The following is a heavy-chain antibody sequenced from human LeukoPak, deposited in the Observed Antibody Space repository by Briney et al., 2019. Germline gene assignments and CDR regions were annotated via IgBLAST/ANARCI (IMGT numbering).Heavy chain of an antibody. J-gene: IGHJ5*02. CDR1: GDSITSYY. CDR3: ARHVSGDYAWFAP. V-gene: IGHV4-59*08. Sequence: PSETLSLTCTVSGDSITSYYWSWIRQPPGKGLEWIGYRYYSGSTNFNPSLKSRVTISIDTSKNQFSLKLTSVTAADTAVYFCARHVSGDYAWFAPWGQGTLVTVSS. D-gene: IGHD4-17*01. CDR2: RYYSGST.